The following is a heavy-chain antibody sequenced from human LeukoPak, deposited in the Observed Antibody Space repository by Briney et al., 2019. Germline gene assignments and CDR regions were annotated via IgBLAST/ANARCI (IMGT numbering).Heavy chain of an antibody. J-gene: IGHJ4*02. D-gene: IGHD6-19*01. V-gene: IGHV1-58*01. Sequence: ASVKVSCKASGFTFTSSAVQWVRQARVQRLEWIGWIVVGSGNTNYAQKFQERVTITRDMSTSTAYMELSRLRSDDTAVYYCARAKRIAVAGLYYFDYWGQGTLVTVSS. CDR3: ARAKRIAVAGLYYFDY. CDR2: IVVGSGNT. CDR1: GFTFTSSA.